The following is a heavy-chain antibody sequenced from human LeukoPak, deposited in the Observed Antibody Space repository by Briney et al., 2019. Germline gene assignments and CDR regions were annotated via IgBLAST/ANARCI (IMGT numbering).Heavy chain of an antibody. D-gene: IGHD4-11*01. Sequence: GGSLRPSCAGSGFTFSIAWMSWVRQAPGKGLEWVGRIKSDSDGGTPDYAAPVKGRFTISRDDSKNTLYLQMNSLNTEDTAVYYCTTIATVTMMHYDYWGQGTLVTVSS. V-gene: IGHV3-15*01. CDR2: IKSDSDGGTP. CDR1: GFTFSIAW. CDR3: TTIATVTMMHYDY. J-gene: IGHJ4*02.